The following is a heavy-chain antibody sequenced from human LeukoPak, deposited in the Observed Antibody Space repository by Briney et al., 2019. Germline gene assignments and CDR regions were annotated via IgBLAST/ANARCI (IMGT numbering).Heavy chain of an antibody. CDR1: EFTFSSYA. CDR3: ARHGFGVFEGY. V-gene: IGHV3-23*01. CDR2: ISGSGSNT. J-gene: IGHJ4*02. Sequence: GGSLRLSCAASEFTFSSYAMSWVRQAPGKGLEWVSGISGSGSNTYYADSVKGRFTISRDNPKNTLYLQMNSLRAEDTAVYYCARHGFGVFEGYWGQGTLVTVSS. D-gene: IGHD3-10*01.